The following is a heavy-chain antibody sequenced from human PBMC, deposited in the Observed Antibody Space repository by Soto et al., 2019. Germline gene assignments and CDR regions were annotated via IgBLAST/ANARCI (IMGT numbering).Heavy chain of an antibody. J-gene: IGHJ5*02. V-gene: IGHV4-59*02. Sequence: SGSLSLACKVSGGSVEIYYWSWIRHAPGKGLEWIGYVYHNGRTSYNPSLKSRVSIPVDRSKNQFSLNLSSVTAADTAVYYCAREDRISAPGGIWFHPSGQGTLVTRYS. CDR1: GGSVEIYY. D-gene: IGHD6-13*01. CDR2: VYHNGRT. CDR3: AREDRISAPGGIWFHP.